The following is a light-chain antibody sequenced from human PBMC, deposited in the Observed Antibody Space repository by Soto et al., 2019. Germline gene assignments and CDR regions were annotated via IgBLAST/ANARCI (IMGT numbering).Light chain of an antibody. V-gene: IGLV1-51*01. CDR2: DNN. CDR3: GTWDSSLSSWV. CDR1: SSNIGSDY. Sequence: QSVLTQPPSVSAAPGQKVSISCSGSSSNIGSDYVSWFQLLPGTAPKLLIYDNNKRPSGIPDRFSGSKSGTSASLGITGLQTGDEADYFCGTWDSSLSSWVFGGGTKVTVL. J-gene: IGLJ3*02.